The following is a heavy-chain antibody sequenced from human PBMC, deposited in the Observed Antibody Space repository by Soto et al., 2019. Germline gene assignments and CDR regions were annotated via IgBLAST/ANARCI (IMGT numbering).Heavy chain of an antibody. D-gene: IGHD2-8*02. V-gene: IGHV4-4*02. CDR3: ARDKITGLFDY. CDR2: INHSGST. Sequence: PSETLSLTCTVSGGSMNSSNWWNWVRQSPGKGLEWIGEINHSGSTNYNPSLKSRVTISVDTSKNQFSLKLTSVTAADTAVYYCARDKITGLFDYWGQGTLVTVSS. J-gene: IGHJ4*02. CDR1: GGSMNSSNW.